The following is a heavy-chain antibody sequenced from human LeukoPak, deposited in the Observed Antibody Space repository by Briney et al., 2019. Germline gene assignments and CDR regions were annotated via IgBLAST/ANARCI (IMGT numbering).Heavy chain of an antibody. D-gene: IGHD1-26*01. CDR1: GYTFTSYG. Sequence: ASVKVSCKASGYTFTSYGITWVRQAPGQGLEWMGWINPNGGDTNYAQKFQGRVTMTRDTSISTAYMELGRLRSDDTAVYYCARQWELPLDYWGQGTLVTVSS. CDR3: ARQWELPLDY. CDR2: INPNGGDT. J-gene: IGHJ4*02. V-gene: IGHV1-2*02.